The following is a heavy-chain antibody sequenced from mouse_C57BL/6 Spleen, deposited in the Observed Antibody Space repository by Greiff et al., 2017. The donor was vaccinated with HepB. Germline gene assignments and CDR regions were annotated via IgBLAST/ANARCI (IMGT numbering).Heavy chain of an antibody. V-gene: IGHV1-85*01. J-gene: IGHJ2*01. D-gene: IGHD2-3*01. CDR1: GYTFTSYD. CDR3: AREGGDGYYGFDY. Sequence: VHLVESGPELVKPGASVKLSCKASGYTFTSYDINWVKQRPGQGLEWIGWIYPRDGSTKYNEKFKGKATLTVDTSSSTAYMELHSLTSEDSAVYFCAREGGDGYYGFDYWGQGTTLTVSS. CDR2: IYPRDGST.